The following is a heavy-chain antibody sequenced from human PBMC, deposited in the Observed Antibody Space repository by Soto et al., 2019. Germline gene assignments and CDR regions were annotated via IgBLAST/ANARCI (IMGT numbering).Heavy chain of an antibody. CDR2: IIPIFGTA. D-gene: IGHD3-9*01. V-gene: IGHV1-69*13. J-gene: IGHJ6*02. Sequence: ASVKVSCKASGGTFSSYAISWVRQAPGQGLEWMGGIIPIFGTANYAQKFQGRVTITADESTSTAYMELSSLRSEDTAVYYCARGKERYFDWTFDSYCYYGMGVWGQGTTVTVSS. CDR3: ARGKERYFDWTFDSYCYYGMGV. CDR1: GGTFSSYA.